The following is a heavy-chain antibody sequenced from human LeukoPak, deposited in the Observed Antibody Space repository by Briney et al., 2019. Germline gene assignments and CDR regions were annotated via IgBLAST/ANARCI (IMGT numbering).Heavy chain of an antibody. CDR1: GFTFSDYW. CDR2: ISGSGGST. J-gene: IGHJ3*02. V-gene: IGHV3-23*01. Sequence: GGSLRLSCAASGFTFSDYWMSWVRQAPGKGLEWVSAISGSGGSTYYADSVKGRFTISRDNSKNTLYLQMNSLRAEDTAVYYCAKEGGWNFDAFDIWGQGTMVTVSS. D-gene: IGHD6-19*01. CDR3: AKEGGWNFDAFDI.